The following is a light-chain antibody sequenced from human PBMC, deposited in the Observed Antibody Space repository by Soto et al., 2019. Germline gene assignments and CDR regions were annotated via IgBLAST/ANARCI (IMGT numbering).Light chain of an antibody. CDR1: QRVSSSY. CDR3: PQYGRSPPVT. J-gene: IGKJ5*01. CDR2: GGS. Sequence: EIVLTQSPGTLSLSPGERATLSCRASQRVSSSYLAWYQQKPGQAPSLLIYGGSSRANGIPDRFTGSGSGTDFPLNVPKVEPEDFAKYYCPQYGRSPPVTFGQETRLEIK. V-gene: IGKV3-20*01.